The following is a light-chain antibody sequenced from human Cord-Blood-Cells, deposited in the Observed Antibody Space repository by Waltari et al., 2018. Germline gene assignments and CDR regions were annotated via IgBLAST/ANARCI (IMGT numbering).Light chain of an antibody. J-gene: IGLJ3*02. Sequence: NFMLTQPHSVSESPGKTVTISCTGSSGSIATNYVQWYHQRPGSAPTTVIYEDNQRPSGVPDRFSGSIDSSSNSASLTISGLKTEDEADYYCQSYDSSNQVFGGGTKLTVL. CDR3: QSYDSSNQV. CDR2: EDN. CDR1: SGSIATNY. V-gene: IGLV6-57*02.